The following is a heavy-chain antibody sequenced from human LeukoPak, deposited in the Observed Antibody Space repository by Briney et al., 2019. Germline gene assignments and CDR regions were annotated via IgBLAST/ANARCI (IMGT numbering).Heavy chain of an antibody. V-gene: IGHV1-8*02. CDR2: MNPNSGNT. Sequence: ASVKVSCKASGYTFTSYDINWVRQATGQGLEWMGWMNPNSGNTGYAQKFQGRVTMTEDTSTDTAYMELSSLRSEDTAVYYCATASHYYDSSGYSKHYFDYWGQGTLVTVSS. CDR1: GYTFTSYD. J-gene: IGHJ4*02. D-gene: IGHD3-22*01. CDR3: ATASHYYDSSGYSKHYFDY.